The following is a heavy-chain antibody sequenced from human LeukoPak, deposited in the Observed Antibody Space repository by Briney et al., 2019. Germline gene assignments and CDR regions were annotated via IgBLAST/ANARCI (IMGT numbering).Heavy chain of an antibody. Sequence: QTSETLSLTCTVSGGSISSYYWSWIRQPPGKGLEWIGYIYYSGSTNYNPSLKSRVTIPVDTSKNQFSLKLNSVTAADTAVYYCARAPDDSSGYYPLDYWGQGTLVTVSS. V-gene: IGHV4-59*01. J-gene: IGHJ4*02. CDR2: IYYSGST. D-gene: IGHD3-22*01. CDR1: GGSISSYY. CDR3: ARAPDDSSGYYPLDY.